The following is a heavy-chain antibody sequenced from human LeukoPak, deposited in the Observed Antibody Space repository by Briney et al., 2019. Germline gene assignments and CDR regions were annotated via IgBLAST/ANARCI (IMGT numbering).Heavy chain of an antibody. CDR3: ASSIGV. Sequence: SQTLSLTCTASGGSISSGSYYCSWIRQPAGKGLEWIGRIYTSGSTNYSPSLKSRVTISVDTSKNQFSLKLSSVTAADTAVYYCASSIGVWGQGTLVTVSS. D-gene: IGHD2-8*01. CDR2: IYTSGST. J-gene: IGHJ4*02. CDR1: GGSISSGSYY. V-gene: IGHV4-61*02.